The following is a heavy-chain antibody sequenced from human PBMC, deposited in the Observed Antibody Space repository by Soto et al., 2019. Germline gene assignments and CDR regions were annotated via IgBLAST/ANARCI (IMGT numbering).Heavy chain of an antibody. Sequence: QVQLQESGPGLVKPSETLSLACTVSGGSISADYWNWIRQPPGKGLELIGYVYYTGSTNYNPSLNSRVSLSLDPSKNRFSLNLSSVTAADTAVYFCARGTWFDPWGQGTLVTVSS. CDR1: GGSISADY. CDR3: ARGTWFDP. V-gene: IGHV4-59*01. J-gene: IGHJ5*02. CDR2: VYYTGST.